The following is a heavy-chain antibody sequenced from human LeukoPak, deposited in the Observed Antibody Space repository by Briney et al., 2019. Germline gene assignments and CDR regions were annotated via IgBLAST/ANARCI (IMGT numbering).Heavy chain of an antibody. J-gene: IGHJ4*02. D-gene: IGHD1-1*01. CDR2: ISGSGGST. Sequence: GGSLRLSCAASGFTFSSYEMNWVRQAPGKGLEWVSAISGSGGSTYYADSVKGRFTISRDNSKNTLYLQMNSLRAEDTAVYYCAKSLSYWNDVRLDYWGQGTLVTVSS. V-gene: IGHV3-23*01. CDR1: GFTFSSYE. CDR3: AKSLSYWNDVRLDY.